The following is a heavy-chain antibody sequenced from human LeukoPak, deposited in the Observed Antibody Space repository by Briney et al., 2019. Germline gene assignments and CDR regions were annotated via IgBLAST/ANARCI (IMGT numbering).Heavy chain of an antibody. V-gene: IGHV3-23*01. CDR1: GFTFSSYA. J-gene: IGHJ4*02. D-gene: IGHD6-19*01. CDR2: ISGSGGST. CDR3: AKKGGQWLVRTHFDY. Sequence: GGSLRLSCAASGFTFSSYAMSWVRQAPGKGLEWVSAISGSGGSTYYADSVKGRFTISRDNSKNTLYLQMNSLRAEDTAVYYCAKKGGQWLVRTHFDYWGQGTLVTVSS.